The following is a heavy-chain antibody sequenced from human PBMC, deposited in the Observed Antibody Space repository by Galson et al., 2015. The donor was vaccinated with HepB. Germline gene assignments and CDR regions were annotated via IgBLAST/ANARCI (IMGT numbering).Heavy chain of an antibody. CDR2: IIPILGIA. V-gene: IGHV1-69*04. CDR3: ARTVIAVAGARSRTYYYCYIDG. J-gene: IGHJ6*03. CDR1: GGTFSSYA. Sequence: SVKVSCKASGGTFSSYAISWVRQAPGQGLEWMGRIIPILGIANYAQKFQGRVTITADKSTSTAYMELSSLRSEDTAVYYCARTVIAVAGARSRTYYYCYIDGWGKGTAVTVSS. D-gene: IGHD6-19*01.